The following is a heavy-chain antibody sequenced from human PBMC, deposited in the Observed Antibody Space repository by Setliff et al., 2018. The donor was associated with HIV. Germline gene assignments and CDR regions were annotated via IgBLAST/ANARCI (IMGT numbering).Heavy chain of an antibody. V-gene: IGHV4-34*01. CDR1: GGSFSAYY. Sequence: SETLSLTCAVYGGSFSAYYWSWIRQPPGKGLEWIGEINYSGGTNYIPSLKSRVTISVDTSKNQFSLKLSSVSAADTAVYYCARRGMWSYETGGNPTATFDYWGQGVLVTVSS. CDR2: INYSGGT. J-gene: IGHJ4*02. CDR3: ARRGMWSYETGGNPTATFDY. D-gene: IGHD2-8*02.